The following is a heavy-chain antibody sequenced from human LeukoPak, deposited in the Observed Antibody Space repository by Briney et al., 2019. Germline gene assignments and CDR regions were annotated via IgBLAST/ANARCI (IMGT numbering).Heavy chain of an antibody. CDR1: GFIVSSTS. V-gene: IGHV3-53*01. CDR3: ARGGSYASFGFDY. CDR2: LYGGGST. D-gene: IGHD1-26*01. Sequence: GGSLRLSCAASGFIVSSTSVSWVRQAPGKGLEWVSLLYGGGSTYYADSVKGRFTISRDNSKNTLYLQMNSLRAEDTAVYYCARGGSYASFGFDYWGQGTLVTVSS. J-gene: IGHJ4*02.